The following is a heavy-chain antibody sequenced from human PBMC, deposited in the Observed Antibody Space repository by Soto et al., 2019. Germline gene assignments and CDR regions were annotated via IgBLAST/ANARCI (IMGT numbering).Heavy chain of an antibody. D-gene: IGHD2-2*01. J-gene: IGHJ6*02. CDR2: FKSKTDGGTA. Sequence: GGSLRLSCVASGFSFSNAWMNWVRQAPGKGLQWVGRFKSKTDGGTADYAAPVKGRFTISRDDSKNTVYLQMNSLKTEDTAVYFCTTEVVVPYYYGMHVWGQGTTVTVSS. CDR3: TTEVVVPYYYGMHV. CDR1: GFSFSNAW. V-gene: IGHV3-15*01.